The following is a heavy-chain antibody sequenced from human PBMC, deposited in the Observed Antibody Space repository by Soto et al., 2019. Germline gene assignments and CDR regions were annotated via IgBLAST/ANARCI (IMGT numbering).Heavy chain of an antibody. CDR1: GGTFSSYA. CDR3: ASGLVWYYYYYYGMDV. Sequence: QVQLVQSGAEVKKPGSSVKVSCKASGGTFSSYAISWVRQAPGQGLEWMGGIIPIFGTANYAQKFQGRVTVTADESTSTAYMELSSLRSEDTAVYYCASGLVWYYYYYYGMDVWGQGTTVTVSS. D-gene: IGHD2-8*02. V-gene: IGHV1-69*01. J-gene: IGHJ6*02. CDR2: IIPIFGTA.